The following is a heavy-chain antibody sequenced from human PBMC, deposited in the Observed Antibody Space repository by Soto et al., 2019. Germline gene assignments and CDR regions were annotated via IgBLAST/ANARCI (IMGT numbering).Heavy chain of an antibody. D-gene: IGHD1-7*01. CDR3: ARDRTYYNWNYGPPGY. CDR1: GFTFSSYS. J-gene: IGHJ4*02. V-gene: IGHV3-21*01. Sequence: EVQLVESGGGLVKPGGSLRLSCAASGFTFSSYSMNWVRQAPGKGLEWVSSISSSSSYIYYADSVKGRFTISRDNAKNSLYLQMNSLRAEDTAVYYCARDRTYYNWNYGPPGYWGQGTLFTVAS. CDR2: ISSSSSYI.